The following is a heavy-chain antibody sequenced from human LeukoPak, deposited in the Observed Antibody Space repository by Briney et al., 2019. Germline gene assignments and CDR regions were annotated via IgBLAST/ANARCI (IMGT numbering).Heavy chain of an antibody. J-gene: IGHJ4*02. D-gene: IGHD3-22*01. CDR2: ISGSGGST. CDR1: GFTFSSYA. Sequence: GGSLRLSCAASGFTFSSYAMSWVRQAPGKGLEWVSAISGSGGSTYYADSVKGRFTISRDNSKNTLYLQMNSLRAEDTAVYYCAKGYYYYDSSGYSSIGYWGQGTLVTVSS. V-gene: IGHV3-23*01. CDR3: AKGYYYYDSSGYSSIGY.